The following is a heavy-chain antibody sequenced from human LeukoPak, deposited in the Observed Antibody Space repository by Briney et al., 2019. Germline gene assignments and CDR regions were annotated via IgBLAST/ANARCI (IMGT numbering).Heavy chain of an antibody. D-gene: IGHD3-10*01. CDR1: GGSIGSYF. V-gene: IGHV4-4*07. Sequence: PSETLSLTCNVSGGSIGSYFWTWIRQPAGKGLEWIGRIHASGTTNYNSSRKSRVSMSVDKSKNQFSLKLTSVTAADTAVYFCARGGADVYGRAFDYWGQGTLVSVSS. CDR3: ARGGADVYGRAFDY. CDR2: IHASGTT. J-gene: IGHJ4*02.